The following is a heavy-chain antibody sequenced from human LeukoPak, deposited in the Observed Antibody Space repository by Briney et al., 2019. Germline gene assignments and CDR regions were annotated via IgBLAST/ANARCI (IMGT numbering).Heavy chain of an antibody. CDR1: GFTFSSYG. Sequence: PGGSLRLSCAASGFTFSSYGMSWVRQAPGKGLEWVAAISGSGGSTYYADSVKGRFTISRDNSKNTLYLQMNSLRAEDTAVYYCAKDWGDYDIPHYFDYWGQGTLVTVSS. V-gene: IGHV3-23*01. J-gene: IGHJ4*02. CDR3: AKDWGDYDIPHYFDY. D-gene: IGHD3-9*01. CDR2: ISGSGGST.